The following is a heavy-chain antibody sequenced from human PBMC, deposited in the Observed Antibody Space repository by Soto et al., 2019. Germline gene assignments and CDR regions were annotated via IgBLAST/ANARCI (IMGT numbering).Heavy chain of an antibody. V-gene: IGHV4-4*02. CDR3: AGGAVAGTSPAY. CDR1: SGSITSSDW. J-gene: IGHJ4*02. D-gene: IGHD6-19*01. CDR2: IYHSGST. Sequence: QVQLQESGPGLVKPSGTLSLTCAVSSGSITSSDWWSWVRQPPGKGLEWIGEIYHSGSTNYNPSLKSRVTISVDKSKNVFSLKLSSVTAADTAMYYCAGGAVAGTSPAYWGQGTLVTVSS.